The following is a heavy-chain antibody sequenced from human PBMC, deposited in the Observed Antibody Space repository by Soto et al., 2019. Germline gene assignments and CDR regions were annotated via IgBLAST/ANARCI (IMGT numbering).Heavy chain of an antibody. D-gene: IGHD2-15*01. CDR2: IIPILDIA. CDR1: GGTFSSYT. J-gene: IGHJ6*02. V-gene: IGHV1-69*08. CDR3: ARDLGGYCSSGTCYEADGMDV. Sequence: QVQLVQSGAEGKKPGSSVKVSCKASGGTFSSYTISWLRQAPGKGLECMGRIIPILDIAHYAQRFQGRDTITADKCTNTAYMELRSLRSEDTAVYYCARDLGGYCSSGTCYEADGMDVWGQGTTVIFSS.